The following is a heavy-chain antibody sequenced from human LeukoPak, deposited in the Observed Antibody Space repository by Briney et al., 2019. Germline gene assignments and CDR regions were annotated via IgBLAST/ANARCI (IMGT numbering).Heavy chain of an antibody. D-gene: IGHD1-26*01. CDR3: ARDASGGSSVDY. Sequence: SETLSLTCTVSGGSISSSSYYWGWIRQPPGKGLEWIGSIYYSGSTYYNPSLKSRVTISVDTSKNQFSLKLSSVTAADTAVYYCARDASGGSSVDYWGQGTLVTVSS. J-gene: IGHJ4*02. CDR2: IYYSGST. CDR1: GGSISSSSYY. V-gene: IGHV4-39*07.